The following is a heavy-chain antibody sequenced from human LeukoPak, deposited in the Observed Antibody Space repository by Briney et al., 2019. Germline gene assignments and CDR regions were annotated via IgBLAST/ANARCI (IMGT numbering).Heavy chain of an antibody. Sequence: GASEKVSCKASGYTFTSYDINWVRQATGQGLEWMGWMNPNSGNTGYAQKFQGRVTMTRNTSISTAYMELSSLRSEDTAVYYCASSYDILTGYLGGDAFDIWGQGTMVTVSS. J-gene: IGHJ3*02. CDR2: MNPNSGNT. CDR3: ASSYDILTGYLGGDAFDI. CDR1: GYTFTSYD. D-gene: IGHD3-9*01. V-gene: IGHV1-8*01.